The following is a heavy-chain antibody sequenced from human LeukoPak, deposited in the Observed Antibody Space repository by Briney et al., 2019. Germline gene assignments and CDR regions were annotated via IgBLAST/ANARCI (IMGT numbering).Heavy chain of an antibody. CDR3: AKAKGSSSSFDY. Sequence: SVKVSCKASGGTFISYAISWVRQAPGQGLEWMGRIIPIFGTANYAQKFQGRVTITTDESTSTAYMELSSLRSEDTAVYYCAKAKGSSSSFDYWGQGTLVTVSS. V-gene: IGHV1-69*05. J-gene: IGHJ4*02. CDR1: GGTFISYA. CDR2: IIPIFGTA. D-gene: IGHD6-6*01.